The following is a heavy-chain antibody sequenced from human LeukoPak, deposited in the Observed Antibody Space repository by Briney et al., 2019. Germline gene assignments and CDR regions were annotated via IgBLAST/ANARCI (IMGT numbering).Heavy chain of an antibody. CDR1: GGSFSGYY. V-gene: IGHV4-34*01. J-gene: IGHJ6*03. D-gene: IGHD2-15*01. CDR2: INHSGST. CDR3: ARVGGWYPYYYYYYMDV. Sequence: SETLSLTCAVYGGSFSGYYWSWIRQPPGKGLEWIGEINHSGSTKYNPSLKSRVTISVDTSKNQFSLKLSSVTAADTAVYYCARVGGWYPYYYYYYMDVWGKGTTVTVSS.